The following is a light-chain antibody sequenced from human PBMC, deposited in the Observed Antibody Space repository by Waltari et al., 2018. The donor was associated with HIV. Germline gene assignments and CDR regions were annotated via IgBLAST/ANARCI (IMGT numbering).Light chain of an antibody. CDR2: TDT. CDR1: ALPKQY. J-gene: IGLJ3*02. CDR3: QSADSSGTYWM. Sequence: SHELTQPPSVSVSPGQTARITCFGDALPKQYAYLYQQKPGQAPILVMYTDTKRPSGIPERFSGSSPGTTVTLTISGVQPEDEADYYCQSADSSGTYWMFGGGTKLTVL. V-gene: IGLV3-25*03.